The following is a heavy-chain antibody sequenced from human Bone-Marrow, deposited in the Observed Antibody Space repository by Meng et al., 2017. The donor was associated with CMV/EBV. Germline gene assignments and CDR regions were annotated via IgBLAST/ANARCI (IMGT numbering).Heavy chain of an antibody. CDR2: ISWNSGRI. D-gene: IGHD2-21*01. V-gene: IGHV3-9*01. J-gene: IGHJ2*01. CDR1: GFTLDDYA. Sequence: SLKISCAASGFTLDDYAMHWVRQAPGKGLEWVSGISWNSGRIGYADSVKGRFTISRDNAKNSLYLQMNSLRAEDTALYYCAKGLVVYWYFDLWGRGILVTVSS. CDR3: AKGLVVYWYFDL.